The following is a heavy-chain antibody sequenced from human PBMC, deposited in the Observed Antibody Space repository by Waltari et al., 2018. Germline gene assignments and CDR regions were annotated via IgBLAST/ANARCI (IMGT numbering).Heavy chain of an antibody. CDR3: ARSDGWELLQEDY. Sequence: QVQLVQSGAEVKKPGSSVKVSCKASGGTFSSYAISWVRPAPGQGLEWMGRIITIFGTANYAQKFQGRVTITADKSTSTAYMELSSLRSEDTAVYYCARSDGWELLQEDYWGQGTLVTVSS. V-gene: IGHV1-69*08. D-gene: IGHD1-26*01. CDR1: GGTFSSYA. CDR2: IITIFGTA. J-gene: IGHJ4*02.